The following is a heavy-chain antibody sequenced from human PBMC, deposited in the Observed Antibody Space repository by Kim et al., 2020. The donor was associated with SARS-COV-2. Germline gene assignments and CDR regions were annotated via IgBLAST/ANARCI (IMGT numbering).Heavy chain of an antibody. CDR1: GGSISSGGYY. V-gene: IGHV4-31*03. CDR2: IYYSGST. D-gene: IGHD3-22*01. CDR3: ARGLNYYDSSGYYLDAFDI. Sequence: SETLSLTCTVSGGSISSGGYYWSWIRQHPGKGLEWIGYIYYSGSTYYNPSLKSRVTISVDTSKNQFSLKLSSVTAADTAGYYCARGLNYYDSSGYYLDAFDIWGQGTMVTVSS. J-gene: IGHJ3*02.